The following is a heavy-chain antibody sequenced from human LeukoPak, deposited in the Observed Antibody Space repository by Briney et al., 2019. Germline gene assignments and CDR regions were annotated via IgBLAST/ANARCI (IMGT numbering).Heavy chain of an antibody. CDR1: GGSISSSSYY. V-gene: IGHV4-30-4*08. Sequence: SETLSLTCTVSGGSISSSSYYWGWIRQPPGKGLEWIGYIYYSGNTYYNPSLKSRLTISVDTSKNHFSLKLNSVTAADTAVYFCARVISGRSIIDYWGQGTLVTVSS. CDR3: ARVISGRSIIDY. J-gene: IGHJ4*02. CDR2: IYYSGNT. D-gene: IGHD3-10*01.